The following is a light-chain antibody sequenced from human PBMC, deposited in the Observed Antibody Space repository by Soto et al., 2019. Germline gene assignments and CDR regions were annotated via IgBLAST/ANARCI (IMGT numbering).Light chain of an antibody. CDR2: QAS. V-gene: IGKV3-15*01. J-gene: IGKJ4*01. CDR3: QQYNKRPLT. CDR1: QGVSSN. Sequence: EIVMTQSPATLSVSPGERATLSCRASQGVSSNLAWYQQKPGQTPMLLIYQASTRATRIPARFSGSGSGTEFPLTIGSLQSEDFSVYYCQQYNKRPLTFGGGTKVE.